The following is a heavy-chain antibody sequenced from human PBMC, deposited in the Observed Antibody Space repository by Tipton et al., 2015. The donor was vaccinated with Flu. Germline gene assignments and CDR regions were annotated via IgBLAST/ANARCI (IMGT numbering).Heavy chain of an antibody. CDR2: IFRTGST. V-gene: IGHV4-38-2*02. CDR3: ARDSPTAPRAFVE. D-gene: IGHD2/OR15-2a*01. CDR1: GDAIRSGYL. J-gene: IGHJ4*02. Sequence: TLSLTCSVSGDAIRSGYLWAWIRQPPGRGLEWIGNIFRTGSTYLNPSLKGRVAISVDTSKNQFSLKLSSVTAADTAVYYCARDSPTAPRAFVEWGQGTLVTVSS.